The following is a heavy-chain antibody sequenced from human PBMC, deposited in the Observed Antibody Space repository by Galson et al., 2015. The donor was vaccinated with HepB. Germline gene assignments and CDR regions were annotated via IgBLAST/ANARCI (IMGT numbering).Heavy chain of an antibody. J-gene: IGHJ5*02. D-gene: IGHD6-19*01. CDR2: ISSSSTYR. Sequence: SLRLSCAASGLTFSSYNMDWVRQAPGKGLEWVSSISSSSTYRSYADSVKGRFTISRDNAKNSLYLQMNSLTVEDTAVYYCARDWGIAVADTWWFDPWGQGTLVTVSS. CDR3: ARDWGIAVADTWWFDP. V-gene: IGHV3-21*01. CDR1: GLTFSSYN.